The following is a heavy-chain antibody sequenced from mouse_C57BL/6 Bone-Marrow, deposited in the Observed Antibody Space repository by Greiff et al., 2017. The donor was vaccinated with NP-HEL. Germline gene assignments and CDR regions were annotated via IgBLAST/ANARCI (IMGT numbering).Heavy chain of an antibody. CDR2: ISNLAYSI. D-gene: IGHD2-5*01. CDR3: ARPSNYYAMDD. J-gene: IGHJ4*01. V-gene: IGHV5-15*01. Sequence: EVMLVESGGGLVQPGGSLKLSCAASGFTFSDYGMAWVRQAPRQGPEWVAFISNLAYSIYYADTVTGRFTISRENAKNTLYLEMSSLRSEDTAMYYCARPSNYYAMDDWGQGTSVTVSS. CDR1: GFTFSDYG.